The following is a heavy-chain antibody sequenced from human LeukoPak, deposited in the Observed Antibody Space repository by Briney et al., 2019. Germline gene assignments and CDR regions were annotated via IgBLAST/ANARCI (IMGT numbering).Heavy chain of an antibody. D-gene: IGHD3-3*01. V-gene: IGHV4-59*01. J-gene: IGHJ6*03. Sequence: SETLSLTCTVSGGSINSYYWSWIRQPPGKGLEWIGYIYYSGSTNYNPSLKSRVTISVDTSKNQFSLKLSSVTAADTAVYYCARGSLRFLEWYNYMDVWGKGTTVTVSS. CDR2: IYYSGST. CDR1: GGSINSYY. CDR3: ARGSLRFLEWYNYMDV.